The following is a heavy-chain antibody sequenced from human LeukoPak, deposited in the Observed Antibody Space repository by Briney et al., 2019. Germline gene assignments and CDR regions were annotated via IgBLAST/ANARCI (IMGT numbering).Heavy chain of an antibody. Sequence: SETLSLTCTVSGGSINYYYWSWIRQPPGKGLKWIGYVYYSGSTNYNPSLKSRVTISEDTSKNQFSLKLNSVTAADTAVYYCARFGSYFEYWGRGTLVTVSS. D-gene: IGHD3-10*01. CDR1: GGSINYYY. V-gene: IGHV4-59*01. CDR2: VYYSGST. J-gene: IGHJ4*02. CDR3: ARFGSYFEY.